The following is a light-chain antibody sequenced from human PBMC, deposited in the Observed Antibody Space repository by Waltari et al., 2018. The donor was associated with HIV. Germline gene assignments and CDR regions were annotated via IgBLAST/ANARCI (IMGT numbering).Light chain of an antibody. CDR2: WAS. CDR1: RSILYIVNNKNY. J-gene: IGKJ1*01. CDR3: HQYYATPWT. Sequence: DIVMTQSPDSLAVSLCERATISFKSSRSILYIVNNKNYLGWYQQKPGQPPKLLIYWASTRESGVPDRFSGGGSGTDYSLLISSLQDADVAVSYCHQYYATPWTFGQGTKVEVK. V-gene: IGKV4-1*01.